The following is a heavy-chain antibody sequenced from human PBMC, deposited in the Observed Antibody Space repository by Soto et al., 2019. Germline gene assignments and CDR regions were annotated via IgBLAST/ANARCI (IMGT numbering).Heavy chain of an antibody. D-gene: IGHD3-9*01. CDR2: ISGYNGNT. J-gene: IGHJ4*02. CDR1: GYTFTSYG. V-gene: IGHV1-18*01. CDR3: ARSDQYFDWLPQSPYYFDY. Sequence: QVQLVQSGAEVKKPGASVKVSCKASGYTFTSYGISWVRQAPGQGLEWMGWISGYNGNTKYAQKLQGRVTMTTDTXTSIAXXEQRSLRPDDTAVYYCARSDQYFDWLPQSPYYFDYWGQGTLVTVSS.